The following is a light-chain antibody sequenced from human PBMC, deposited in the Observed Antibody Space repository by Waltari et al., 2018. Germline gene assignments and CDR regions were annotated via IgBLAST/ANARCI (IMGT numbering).Light chain of an antibody. V-gene: IGKV2-30*02. Sequence: DVVMTQSPLSLPVTLGQPASISCRSSQSLVHSDGNTYLSWFQQRPGQSPRHLIYKVSNRDSGVPDRFSGSGSGTDFTLKISRVEAEDVGVYYCMQGTHWPPWTFGQGTKVEIQ. CDR1: QSLVHSDGNTY. CDR3: MQGTHWPPWT. CDR2: KVS. J-gene: IGKJ1*01.